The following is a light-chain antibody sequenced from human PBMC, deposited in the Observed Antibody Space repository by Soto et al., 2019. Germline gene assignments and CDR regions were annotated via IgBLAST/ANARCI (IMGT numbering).Light chain of an antibody. CDR2: TNN. CDR1: STNIGSNT. CDR3: ATWDDSLNGYV. V-gene: IGLV1-44*01. Sequence: QPVLTQPPSASGTPGQRVTISCSGSSTNIGSNTVNWFQHLPGTAPKLLIYTNNQRPSGVPDRFFGSKSGTSASLAISGLQSEDEADYYCATWDDSLNGYVFGTGTKLTVL. J-gene: IGLJ1*01.